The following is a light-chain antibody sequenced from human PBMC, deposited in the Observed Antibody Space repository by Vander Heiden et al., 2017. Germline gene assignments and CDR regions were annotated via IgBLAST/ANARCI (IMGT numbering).Light chain of an antibody. Sequence: DIVMTQSPDSLAVSLVERATINCKSSQSALSSSNNKNYLTWFQQKPGQPPKLLIYWASTRESGVPDRFSGSGSGTDFTLTISSLQAEDVAVYYCQQYYNIPRTFGQGTKVEIK. CDR3: QQYYNIPRT. CDR2: WAS. J-gene: IGKJ1*01. CDR1: QSALSSSNNKNY. V-gene: IGKV4-1*01.